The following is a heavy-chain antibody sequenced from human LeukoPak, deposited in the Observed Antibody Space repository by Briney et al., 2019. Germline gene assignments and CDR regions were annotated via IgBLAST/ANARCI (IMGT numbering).Heavy chain of an antibody. J-gene: IGHJ4*02. D-gene: IGHD5-18*01. V-gene: IGHV1-46*01. CDR2: INPSGGTT. CDR3: AREAVVRRDFDY. Sequence: GASVKVSCKASGYTFTSYYMHWVRQAPGQGLEWMGIINPSGGTTSYAQKFQGRVTMTRDTSTSTVYMELSSLRSEDTAVYYCAREAVVRRDFDYWGQGTLVTVSS. CDR1: GYTFTSYY.